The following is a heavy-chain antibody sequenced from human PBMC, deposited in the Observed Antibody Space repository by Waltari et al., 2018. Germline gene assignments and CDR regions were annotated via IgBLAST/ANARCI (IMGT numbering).Heavy chain of an antibody. V-gene: IGHV1-69*10. D-gene: IGHD1-1*01. Sequence: QVQLVQSGAEVKKPGSSVKVSCKASGGTFSSYAISWVRQAPGQGLEWMGGIIPILGIANYAQKFHGRVTITSDKSTSTAYMELSSLGSEDTAVYYCARDPLDPDAFDIWGQGTMVTVSS. CDR3: ARDPLDPDAFDI. J-gene: IGHJ3*02. CDR2: IIPILGIA. CDR1: GGTFSSYA.